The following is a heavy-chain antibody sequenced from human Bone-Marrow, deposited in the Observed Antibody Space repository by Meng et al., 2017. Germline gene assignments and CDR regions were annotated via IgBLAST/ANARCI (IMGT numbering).Heavy chain of an antibody. CDR2: VYHRGDT. V-gene: IGHV4-4*02. CDR1: GDSIISNYW. J-gene: IGHJ4*02. D-gene: IGHD1-7*01. Sequence: QVQLQESGPGLVNPSGTLSLTCAVSGDSIISNYWWNWVRQPPGKGLEWIGEVYHRGDTNYNPSPKSRVDISVDKSKNQLYLSLFSVTAADTAVYYCGRDQGRELINHWGQGTLVTVSS. CDR3: GRDQGRELINH.